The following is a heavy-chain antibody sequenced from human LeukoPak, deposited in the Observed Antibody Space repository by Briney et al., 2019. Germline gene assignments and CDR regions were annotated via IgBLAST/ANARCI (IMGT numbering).Heavy chain of an antibody. J-gene: IGHJ4*02. CDR1: GGSFSCYY. V-gene: IGHV4-34*12. CDR3: ARVGGYSYGYNVLDY. Sequence: SETLSLTCAVYGGSFSCYYWSWVRQPPGKGLEWVGAIIHSRSTNYNPSLKSRVTISVDTSKTQFSLKLSSVTAADTAVYYCARVGGYSYGYNVLDYWGQGTLVTVSS. D-gene: IGHD5-18*01. CDR2: IIHSRST.